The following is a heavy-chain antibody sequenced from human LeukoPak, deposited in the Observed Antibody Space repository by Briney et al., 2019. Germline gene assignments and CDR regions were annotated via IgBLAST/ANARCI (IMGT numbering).Heavy chain of an antibody. CDR2: INSDGSST. CDR1: GFTFSSYW. V-gene: IGHV3-74*01. CDR3: AGVGSGSTYDY. J-gene: IGHJ4*02. D-gene: IGHD3-10*01. Sequence: GGSLRLSCAASGFTFSSYWMHWVRQAPGKGLVWVSHINSDGSSTIYADSVKGRFTISRDNAKNTLYLQMNSLRAEDTAVYYCAGVGSGSTYDYWGQGTLVTVSS.